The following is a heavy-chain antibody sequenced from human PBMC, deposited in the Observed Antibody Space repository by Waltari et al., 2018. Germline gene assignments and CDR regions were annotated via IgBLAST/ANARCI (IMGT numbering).Heavy chain of an antibody. V-gene: IGHV5-51*01. D-gene: IGHD5-18*01. CDR2: IYPGDANT. CDR1: GYSFAKYW. Sequence: EVQLEQSGAEVKKPGESLKISCNDSGYSFAKYWIGWVRQMPGKGLEWMGVIYPGDANTKYSLSFQGQVTISADTSISTAYLQWSSLKASDTAIYFCARQNIHSYGYGYFDFWGQGTLVTVSS. J-gene: IGHJ4*02. CDR3: ARQNIHSYGYGYFDF.